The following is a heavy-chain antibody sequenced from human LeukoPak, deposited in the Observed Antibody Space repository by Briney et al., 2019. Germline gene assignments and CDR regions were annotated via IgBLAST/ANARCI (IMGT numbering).Heavy chain of an antibody. V-gene: IGHV5-10-1*01. J-gene: IGHJ4*02. CDR2: IDPSDSYT. Sequence: GESLKISCKGSGYSFTSYWISWVRQMPGKGLEWMGRIDPSDSYTNYSPSFQGHVTISADKSISTAYLQWSSLKASDTAMYYCARRRSSSRYVWDYWGQGTLVTVSS. CDR1: GYSFTSYW. CDR3: ARRRSSSRYVWDY. D-gene: IGHD6-13*01.